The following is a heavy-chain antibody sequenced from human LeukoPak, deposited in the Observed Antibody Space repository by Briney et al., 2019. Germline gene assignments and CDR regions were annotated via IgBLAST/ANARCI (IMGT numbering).Heavy chain of an antibody. CDR1: GYTFTSYY. V-gene: IGHV1-46*01. D-gene: IGHD2-15*01. J-gene: IGHJ5*02. Sequence: ASVKVSCKASGYTFTSYYMHWVRQAPGQGLEWMGIINPSGGSTSYAQKFQGRVTMTRDTSTSTVYMELSSLRPEDTAVYYCARERMGYCSGGSCYERDNWFDPWGQGTLVTVSS. CDR2: INPSGGST. CDR3: ARERMGYCSGGSCYERDNWFDP.